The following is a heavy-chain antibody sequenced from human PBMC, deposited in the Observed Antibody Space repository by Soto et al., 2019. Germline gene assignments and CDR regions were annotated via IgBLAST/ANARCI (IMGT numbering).Heavy chain of an antibody. V-gene: IGHV6-1*01. Sequence: SQTLSLTCAISGDSVSSTSTAWSWIRQSPSRGLEWLGRTYYRSNWYSDYAVSVKSRITINPDTSKNQFSLQLKSVTPEDTAVYYCARGSYYSGWVWDRGTLVTVSS. CDR2: TYYRSNWYS. CDR1: GDSVSSTSTA. D-gene: IGHD6-19*01. CDR3: ARGSYYSGWV. J-gene: IGHJ4*02.